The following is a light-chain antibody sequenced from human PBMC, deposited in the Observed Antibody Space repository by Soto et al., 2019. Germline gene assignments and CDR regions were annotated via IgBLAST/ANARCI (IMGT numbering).Light chain of an antibody. V-gene: IGKV3-15*01. CDR3: QQYNNWPPYT. CDR1: QSVSSN. J-gene: IGKJ2*01. Sequence: EIVMTQSPATLSVSPGERATLSCRASQSVSSNLAWYQQKPGQAPRLLIYGLSTRATGIPARFSGSGSGTEFTLTISSLQSEDFAVYYCQQYNNWPPYTFGQGTKLEIK. CDR2: GLS.